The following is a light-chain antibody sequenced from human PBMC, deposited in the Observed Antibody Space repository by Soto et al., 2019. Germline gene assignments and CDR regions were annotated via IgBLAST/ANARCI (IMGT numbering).Light chain of an antibody. CDR3: QHYGYSQWT. V-gene: IGKV3-20*01. CDR2: HAS. CDR1: ETLTNLS. Sequence: EIVLTQSPGTLSLSPGERFTLSCMTSETLTNLSLAWYEQEPGQAPRLLIYHASSRATGIPKRSSGSGSGTEFTLTIRRLEPEDFDVYFCQHYGYSQWTFGQGTKVDIK. J-gene: IGKJ1*01.